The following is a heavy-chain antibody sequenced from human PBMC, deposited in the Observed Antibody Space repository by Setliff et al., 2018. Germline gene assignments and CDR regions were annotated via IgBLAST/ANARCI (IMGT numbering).Heavy chain of an antibody. D-gene: IGHD2-15*01. CDR3: ARGSRFVTIVDRGDYYMDV. Sequence: GASVKVSCKASGYTFTNYAMTWMRQAPGQGLEYMGWINTNTGNPMYAQGFTGRFVFSLDTPVGTAYLQISSLKSEDSAVYYCARGSRFVTIVDRGDYYMDVWGKGTTVTVSS. V-gene: IGHV7-4-1*02. J-gene: IGHJ6*03. CDR2: INTNTGNP. CDR1: GYTFTNYA.